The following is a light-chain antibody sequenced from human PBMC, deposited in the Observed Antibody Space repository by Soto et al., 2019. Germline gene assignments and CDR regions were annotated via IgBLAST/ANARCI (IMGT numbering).Light chain of an antibody. V-gene: IGKV3-20*01. J-gene: IGKJ5*01. CDR2: GVS. CDR1: QSVSSSY. CDR3: QQYGSSPLLT. Sequence: EIVLTQSPGTLSLSPGERATLSCRASQSVSSSYLAWYQQKPGQAPRLLIYGVSSRATGIPDRFCGSGSGTVLALTISGLEPEDFAVFYCQQYGSSPLLTFGHGTRLEIK.